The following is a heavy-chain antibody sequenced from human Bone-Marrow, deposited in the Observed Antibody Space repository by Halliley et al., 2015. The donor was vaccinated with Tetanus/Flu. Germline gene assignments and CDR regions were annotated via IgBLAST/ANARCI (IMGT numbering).Heavy chain of an antibody. D-gene: IGHD2-21*01. Sequence: GKGRDWVSVMGGTGTAIYSADSVKGRFTVSRENAKNALFLQIKSLRAEDTGVYYCGRLFGFNIFWGQGTLVSVSS. J-gene: IGHJ4*02. CDR3: GRLFGFNIF. V-gene: IGHV3-48*03. CDR2: MGGTGTAI.